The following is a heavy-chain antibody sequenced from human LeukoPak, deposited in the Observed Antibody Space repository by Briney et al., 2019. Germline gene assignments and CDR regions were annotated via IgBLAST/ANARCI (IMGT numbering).Heavy chain of an antibody. D-gene: IGHD4/OR15-4a*01. CDR2: INAGNGNT. J-gene: IGHJ3*02. Sequence: KXSXXAXGYTFTXXAMHWVRQAPGQRXEWMGWINAGNGNTKYSQKFQGRVTITRDTSASTAYMELSSLRSEDTAVYYCASGAVHDAFDIWGQGTMVTVSS. V-gene: IGHV1-3*01. CDR3: ASGAVHDAFDI. CDR1: GYTFTXXA.